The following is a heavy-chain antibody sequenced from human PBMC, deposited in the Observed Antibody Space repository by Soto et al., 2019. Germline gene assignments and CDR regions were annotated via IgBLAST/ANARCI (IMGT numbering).Heavy chain of an antibody. Sequence: PLGVLRLSCAASGFSFRDYDMHWVRQRKGKGLEWVSALGAARDPYYVGSVKGRFSVSRDNAQNSLFLQMNNLRVDDTAVYFCARAYLGRLPRRADYYYAMDVWGRGTTVTVSS. V-gene: IGHV3-13*05. J-gene: IGHJ6*02. D-gene: IGHD1-26*01. CDR2: LGAARDP. CDR1: GFSFRDYD. CDR3: ARAYLGRLPRRADYYYAMDV.